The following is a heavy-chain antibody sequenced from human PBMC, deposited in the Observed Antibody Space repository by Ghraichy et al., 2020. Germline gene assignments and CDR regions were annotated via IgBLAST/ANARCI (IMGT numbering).Heavy chain of an antibody. J-gene: IGHJ5*02. CDR2: IGGGGIAT. D-gene: IGHD3-10*01. CDR1: GFNLRNFA. Sequence: GGSLRLSCAAFGFNLRNFAMSWVRQAPGKGPEWVSAIGGGGIATYYADSVKGRFAISRDNSRNTVYLQINSLRTEDTAVYYCTRDQTGFRGVQDPWGQGTLVTVSS. V-gene: IGHV3-23*01. CDR3: TRDQTGFRGVQDP.